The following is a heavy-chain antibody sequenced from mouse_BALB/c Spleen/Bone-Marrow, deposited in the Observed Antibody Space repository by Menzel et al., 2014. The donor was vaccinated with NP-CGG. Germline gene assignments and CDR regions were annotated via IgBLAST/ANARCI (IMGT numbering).Heavy chain of an antibody. CDR3: ARCLTGTSLMDY. V-gene: IGHV1-54*01. D-gene: IGHD4-1*01. CDR1: GYAFTNYL. J-gene: IGHJ4*01. Sequence: VQLQQSGAELVRPGTSVKVSCKASGYAFTNYLIEWVKQRPGQGLEWIGVINPGSGGTDYNEKFKDKATLTADKSSSTAYMQLSSLISDDSAVYFCARCLTGTSLMDYWGQGTSVTVSS. CDR2: INPGSGGT.